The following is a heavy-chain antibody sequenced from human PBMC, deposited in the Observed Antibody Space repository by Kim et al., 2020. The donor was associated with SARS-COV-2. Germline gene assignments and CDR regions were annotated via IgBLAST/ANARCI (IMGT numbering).Heavy chain of an antibody. J-gene: IGHJ6*02. CDR3: VWGGRLDYYYGMDV. CDR2: IRSKAYGGTT. Sequence: GGSLRLSCTASGFTFGDYAMSWFRQAPGKGLEWVGFIRSKAYGGTTEYAASVKGRFTISRDDSKSIAYLQMNSLKTEYTAVYYCVWGGRLDYYYGMDVWGQGTPVTVSS. D-gene: IGHD2-21*02. V-gene: IGHV3-49*03. CDR1: GFTFGDYA.